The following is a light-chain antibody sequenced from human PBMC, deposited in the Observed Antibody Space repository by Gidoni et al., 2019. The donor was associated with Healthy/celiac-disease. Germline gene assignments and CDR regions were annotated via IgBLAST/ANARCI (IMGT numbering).Light chain of an antibody. J-gene: IGKJ1*01. Sequence: DIQIAQSPSSLSASVGDRVTITCRASQSISSYLNWYQQKPGKAPKLLIYAASSLQSGVPSRFSGSGSGTDFTLTSRSLQPEDFETYYCQQSYSTPWTFGQGTKVEIK. CDR3: QQSYSTPWT. V-gene: IGKV1-39*01. CDR2: AAS. CDR1: QSISSY.